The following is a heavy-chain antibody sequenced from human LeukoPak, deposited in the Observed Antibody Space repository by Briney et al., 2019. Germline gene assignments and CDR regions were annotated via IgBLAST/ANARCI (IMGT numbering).Heavy chain of an antibody. J-gene: IGHJ5*02. V-gene: IGHV1-46*01. CDR1: GYTFTSYY. CDR2: INPSGGST. CDR3: ARDRAAAGLNNWFDP. Sequence: ASVKVSCKASGYTFTSYYMHWVRQAPGQGLEWMGIINPSGGSTSYAQKFQGRVTMTRDMSTSTAYMELSSLRSEDTAVYYCARDRAAAGLNNWFDPWGQGTRVTVSS. D-gene: IGHD6-13*01.